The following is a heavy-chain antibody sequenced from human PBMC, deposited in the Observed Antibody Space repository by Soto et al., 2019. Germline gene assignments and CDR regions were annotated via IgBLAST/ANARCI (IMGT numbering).Heavy chain of an antibody. J-gene: IGHJ5*02. D-gene: IGHD3-9*01. CDR2: IYSGGST. CDR3: ARGGDILTGYYTS. V-gene: IGHV3-53*04. CDR1: GFTVSSNY. Sequence: GGSLRLSCAASGFTVSSNYMSWVRQAPGKGLEWVSVIYSGGSTYYADSVKGRFTISRHNSKNTLYLQMNSLRAEDTAVYYCARGGDILTGYYTSWGQGTLVTVSS.